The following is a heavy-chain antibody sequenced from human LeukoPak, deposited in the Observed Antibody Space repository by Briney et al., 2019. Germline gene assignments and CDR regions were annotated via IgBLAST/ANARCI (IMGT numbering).Heavy chain of an antibody. CDR2: ISYDGSNK. Sequence: GGSLRLSCAASGFTFSSYGMHWVRQAPGKGLEWVAVISYDGSNKYYADSVKGRFTISRDNSKNTLYLQMNSLRAEDTAVYYCAKDKRTYYYDSSGYLFDYWGQGTLVTVSS. CDR1: GFTFSSYG. CDR3: AKDKRTYYYDSSGYLFDY. J-gene: IGHJ4*02. D-gene: IGHD3-22*01. V-gene: IGHV3-30*18.